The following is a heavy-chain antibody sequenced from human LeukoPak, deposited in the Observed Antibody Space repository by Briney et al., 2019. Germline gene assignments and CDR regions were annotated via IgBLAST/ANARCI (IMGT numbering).Heavy chain of an antibody. CDR3: ARNGLCSGGSCQYYYYYYGIDV. Sequence: ASVKVSCTASGYTFTSYGISWVRQAPGQGLEWMGWISAYNGNTNYAQKLQGRVTMTTDTSTSTAYMELRSLRSDDTAVYYCARNGLCSGGSCQYYYYYYGIDVWGQGTTVTVSS. J-gene: IGHJ6*02. CDR2: ISAYNGNT. CDR1: GYTFTSYG. D-gene: IGHD2-15*01. V-gene: IGHV1-18*01.